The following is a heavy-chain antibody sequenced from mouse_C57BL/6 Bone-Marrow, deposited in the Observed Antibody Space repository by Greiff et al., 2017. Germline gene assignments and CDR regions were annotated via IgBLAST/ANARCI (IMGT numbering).Heavy chain of an antibody. Sequence: QVQLQQPGAELVKPGASVKLSCKASGYTFTSYWMHWVKQRPGQGLEWIGMIHPNSGSTNYNEKFKSKATLTVDKSSSTAYMQLSSLTSEDSAVYYCARPLSVLATRFAYWGQGTLVTVSA. CDR3: ARPLSVLATRFAY. CDR1: GYTFTSYW. CDR2: IHPNSGST. V-gene: IGHV1-64*01. J-gene: IGHJ3*01. D-gene: IGHD1-1*01.